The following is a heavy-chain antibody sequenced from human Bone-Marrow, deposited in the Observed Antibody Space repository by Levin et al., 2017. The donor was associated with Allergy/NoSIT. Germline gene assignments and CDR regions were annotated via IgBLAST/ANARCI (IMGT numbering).Heavy chain of an antibody. CDR3: ARVVTEKTTVTTVWDYYYYYMDV. J-gene: IGHJ6*03. D-gene: IGHD4-11*01. V-gene: IGHV3-53*01. CDR1: GFTVSSNY. Sequence: GGSLRLSCAASGFTVSSNYMSWVRQAPGKGLEWVSVIYSGGSTYYADSVKGRFTISRDNSKNTLYLQMNSLRAEDTAVYYCARVVTEKTTVTTVWDYYYYYMDVWGKGTTVTVSS. CDR2: IYSGGST.